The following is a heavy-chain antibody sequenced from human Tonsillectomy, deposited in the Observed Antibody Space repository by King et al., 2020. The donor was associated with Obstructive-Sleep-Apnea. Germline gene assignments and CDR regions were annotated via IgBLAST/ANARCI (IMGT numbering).Heavy chain of an antibody. CDR2: FYHSGST. V-gene: IGHV4-38-2*02. Sequence: QLQESGPGLVKPSETLSLTCSVSGYSLSSGYYWGWIRQPPGKGLEWIGNFYHSGSTSYNPSLKSRVTLSVDTSKNQFSLKLSSVTAADTAVYYCANSAVVSDTMLGAFDIWGQGTMVTVSS. CDR3: ANSAVVSDTMLGAFDI. J-gene: IGHJ3*02. CDR1: GYSLSSGYY. D-gene: IGHD2-2*01.